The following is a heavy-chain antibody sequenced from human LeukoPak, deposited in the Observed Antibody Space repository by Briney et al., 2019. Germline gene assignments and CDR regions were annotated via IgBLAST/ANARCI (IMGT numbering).Heavy chain of an antibody. CDR1: GGSISSSSYY. CDR2: IYYSGST. J-gene: IGHJ4*02. V-gene: IGHV4-39*07. Sequence: PSETLSLTCTVSGGSISSSSYYWGWIRQPPGKGLEWIGSIYYSGSTYYNPSLKSRVTISVDTSKNQFSLKLSSVTAADTAVYYCARFRGYSYGHIDYWGQGTLVTVSS. CDR3: ARFRGYSYGHIDY. D-gene: IGHD5-18*01.